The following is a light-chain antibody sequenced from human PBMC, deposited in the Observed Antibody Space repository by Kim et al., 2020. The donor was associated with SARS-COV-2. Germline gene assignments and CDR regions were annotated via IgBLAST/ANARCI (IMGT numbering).Light chain of an antibody. Sequence: SASVGERVTITCRASQSISSYLNWYQQKPGKAPKLLIYAASSLQSGVPSRFSGSGSGTDFTLTISSLQPEDFATYYCQQSYSTLWSFGQGTKLEI. V-gene: IGKV1-39*01. CDR1: QSISSY. J-gene: IGKJ2*03. CDR2: AAS. CDR3: QQSYSTLWS.